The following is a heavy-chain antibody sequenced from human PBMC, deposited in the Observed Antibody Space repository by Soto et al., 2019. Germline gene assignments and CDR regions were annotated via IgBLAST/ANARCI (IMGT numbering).Heavy chain of an antibody. J-gene: IGHJ6*02. CDR3: AKDSSGWGYYYYYYGMDV. Sequence: HPGGSLRLSCAASGFTFSSYGMHWVRQAPGKGPEWVAVISYDGSNKYYADSVKGRFTISRDNSKNTLYLQMNSLRAEDTAVYYCAKDSSGWGYYYYYYGMDVWGQGTTVTVSS. CDR2: ISYDGSNK. CDR1: GFTFSSYG. D-gene: IGHD6-19*01. V-gene: IGHV3-30*18.